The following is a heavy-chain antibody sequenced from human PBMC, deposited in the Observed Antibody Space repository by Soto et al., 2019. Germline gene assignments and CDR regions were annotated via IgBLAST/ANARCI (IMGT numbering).Heavy chain of an antibody. CDR3: ARDRNYSSGWNDAFDI. CDR2: ISAYNGNT. V-gene: IGHV1-18*01. CDR1: GYTFTSYG. J-gene: IGHJ3*02. Sequence: ASVKVSCKASGYTFTSYGISWVRQAPGQGLEWMGWISAYNGNTNYAQKLQGRVTMTTDTSTSTAYMELRSLRSDDTAVYYCARDRNYSSGWNDAFDIWGQGTMVTVSS. D-gene: IGHD6-19*01.